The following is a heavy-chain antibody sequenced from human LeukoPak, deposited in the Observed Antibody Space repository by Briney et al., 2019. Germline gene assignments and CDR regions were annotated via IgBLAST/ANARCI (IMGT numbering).Heavy chain of an antibody. V-gene: IGHV4-34*01. CDR3: ARGPSYGRYYYYGMDV. D-gene: IGHD5-18*01. J-gene: IGHJ6*02. CDR1: GGSFSGYY. Sequence: SETLSLTCAVYGGSFSGYYWSWIRQPPGKGLEWIGDINHSGSTNYNPSLKSRVTISVDTSKNQFSLKLSSVTAADTAVYYCARGPSYGRYYYYGMDVWGQGTTVTVSS. CDR2: INHSGST.